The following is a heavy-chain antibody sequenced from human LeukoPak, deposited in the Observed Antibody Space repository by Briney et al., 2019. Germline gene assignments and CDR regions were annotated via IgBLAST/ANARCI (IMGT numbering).Heavy chain of an antibody. V-gene: IGHV3-74*01. CDR1: GFDFSSNW. D-gene: IGHD3-3*01. Sequence: GGFLRLSCAASGFDFSSNWMHWVRHAPGQGLVWVSRIKGDGISTNYADSVKGRFTISRDIAKNTLYLQMNSLRAEDTGVYYCAKDHYWSIDYWGRGTLVTVSS. CDR2: IKGDGIST. CDR3: AKDHYWSIDY. J-gene: IGHJ4*02.